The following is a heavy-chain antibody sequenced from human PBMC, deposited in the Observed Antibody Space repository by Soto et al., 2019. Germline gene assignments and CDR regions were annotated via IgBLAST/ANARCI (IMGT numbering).Heavy chain of an antibody. CDR1: GGSISSSSYY. CDR3: ASPRRDSSSWNYYFDY. J-gene: IGHJ4*02. V-gene: IGHV4-39*01. D-gene: IGHD6-13*01. Sequence: SETLSLTCTVSGGSISSSSYYWGWIRQPPGKGLEWIGSIYYSGSTYYNPSLKSRVTISVDTSKNQFSLKLSSVTAADTAVYYCASPRRDSSSWNYYFDYWGQGTLVTVSS. CDR2: IYYSGST.